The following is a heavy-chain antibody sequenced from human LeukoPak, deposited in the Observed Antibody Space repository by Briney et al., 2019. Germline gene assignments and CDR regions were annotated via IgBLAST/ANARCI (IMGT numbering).Heavy chain of an antibody. CDR3: ARSDLHGNSFDY. CDR1: GYTFTTHW. J-gene: IGHJ4*02. V-gene: IGHV5-51*01. D-gene: IGHD4-23*01. Sequence: GESLKISCKGSGYTFTTHWIGWVRQMPGKGLEWMGIIYPGDSETSYSPSFQGQVTISADKSITTAYLQWGSLKASDTAMYYCARSDLHGNSFDYWGQGTLVTVSS. CDR2: IYPGDSET.